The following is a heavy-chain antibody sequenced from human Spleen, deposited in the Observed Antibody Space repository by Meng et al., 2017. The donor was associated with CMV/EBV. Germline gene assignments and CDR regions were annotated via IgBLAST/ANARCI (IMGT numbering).Heavy chain of an antibody. V-gene: IGHV1-69*04. CDR1: GYTFTSYG. D-gene: IGHD6-6*01. Sequence: SVKVSCKASGYTFTSYGISWVRQAPGQGLEWMGRIIPILGIANYAQKFQGRVTITADKSTSTAYMELSSLRSEDTAVYYCARGSSSGGFYYGMDVWGQGTTVTVSS. CDR3: ARGSSSGGFYYGMDV. CDR2: IIPILGIA. J-gene: IGHJ6*02.